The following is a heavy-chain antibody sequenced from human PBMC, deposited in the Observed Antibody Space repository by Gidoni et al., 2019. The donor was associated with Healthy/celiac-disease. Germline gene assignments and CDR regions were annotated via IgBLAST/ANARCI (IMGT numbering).Heavy chain of an antibody. V-gene: IGHV3-23*01. D-gene: IGHD3-10*01. CDR3: AKGASITMVRGGYDY. CDR1: GFTFSSDA. Sequence: EVQLLESGGGLVQPGGSLRLSCAASGFTFSSDAMSWVRQAPGTGLEWVSAISGSGGSTYYADSVKGRFTISKDNSKNTLYLQMNSLRAEDTAVYYCAKGASITMVRGGYDYWGQGTLVTVSS. CDR2: ISGSGGST. J-gene: IGHJ4*02.